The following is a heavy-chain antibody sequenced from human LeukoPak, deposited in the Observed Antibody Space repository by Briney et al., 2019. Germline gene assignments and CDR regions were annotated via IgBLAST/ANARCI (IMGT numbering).Heavy chain of an antibody. CDR3: AKEGAAYGGYFDY. J-gene: IGHJ4*02. D-gene: IGHD1-26*01. CDR1: GFTFDDYA. CDR2: ISWNSGSI. V-gene: IGHV3-9*01. Sequence: PGGSLRLSCAASGFTFDDYAMHWVRQAPGKGLEWVSGISWNSGSIGYADSVKGRFTISRDNAKNSLYLQMNSLRAEDTALYYCAKEGAAYGGYFDYWGQGTLVTVSS.